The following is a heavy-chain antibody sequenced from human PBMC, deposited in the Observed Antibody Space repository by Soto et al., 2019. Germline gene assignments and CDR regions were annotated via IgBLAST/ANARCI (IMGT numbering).Heavy chain of an antibody. V-gene: IGHV1-18*01. Sequence: ASVKVSCKASGYTFTSYGISWVRQAPGQGLEWMGWISAYNGNTNYAQKLQGRVTMTTDPSTSTAYMELRSRRSDDTAVYYCGRSPSCGETKDPNFDFYMGVWGKGPPVTVPS. D-gene: IGHD3-10*01. J-gene: IGHJ6*03. CDR1: GYTFTSYG. CDR2: ISAYNGNT. CDR3: GRSPSCGETKDPNFDFYMGV.